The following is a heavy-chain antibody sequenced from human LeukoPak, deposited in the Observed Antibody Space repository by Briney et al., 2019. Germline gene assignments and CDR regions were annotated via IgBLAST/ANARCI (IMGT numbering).Heavy chain of an antibody. CDR1: GFTFSSYA. CDR3: AKDRNVGGYYYDSSGSDY. CDR2: ISGSGGST. Sequence: GGALRLSCAASGFTFSSYAMSWVRQAPGKGLEWVSAISGSGGSTYYADSVKGRFTISRDNSKNTLYLQMNSLRAEDTAVYYCAKDRNVGGYYYDSSGSDYWAQGTLVTVSS. J-gene: IGHJ4*02. D-gene: IGHD3-22*01. V-gene: IGHV3-23*01.